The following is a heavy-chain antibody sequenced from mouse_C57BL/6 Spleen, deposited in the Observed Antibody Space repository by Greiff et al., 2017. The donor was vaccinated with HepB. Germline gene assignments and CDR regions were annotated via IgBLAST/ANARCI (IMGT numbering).Heavy chain of an antibody. CDR2: IDPSDSYT. CDR1: GYTFTSYW. D-gene: IGHD3-1*01. V-gene: IGHV1-59*01. CDR3: ARWGYEVLFAY. J-gene: IGHJ3*01. Sequence: QVHVKQPGAELVRPGTSVKLSCKASGYTFTSYWMHWVKQRPGQGLEWIGVIDPSDSYTNYNQKFKGKATLTVDTSSSTAYMQLSSLTSEDSAVYYCARWGYEVLFAYWGQGTLVTVSA.